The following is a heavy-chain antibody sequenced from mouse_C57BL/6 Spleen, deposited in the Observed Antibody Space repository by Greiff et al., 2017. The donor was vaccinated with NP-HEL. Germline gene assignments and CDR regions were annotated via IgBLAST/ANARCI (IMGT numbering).Heavy chain of an antibody. J-gene: IGHJ1*03. Sequence: VQLQQSGAELVKPGASVKISCKASGYAFSSYWMNWVKQRPGKGLEWIGQIYPGDGDTNYNGKFKGKATLTADKSSSTAYMQLSILTSEDSAVYFCARSGYGSSYWYFDVWGTGTTVTVSS. V-gene: IGHV1-80*01. D-gene: IGHD1-1*01. CDR2: IYPGDGDT. CDR3: ARSGYGSSYWYFDV. CDR1: GYAFSSYW.